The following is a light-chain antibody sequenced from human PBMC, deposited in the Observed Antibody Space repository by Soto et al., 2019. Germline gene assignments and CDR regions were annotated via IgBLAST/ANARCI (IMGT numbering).Light chain of an antibody. CDR2: GAS. J-gene: IGKJ1*01. CDR3: QQYSSLWT. Sequence: EIVLTQSPGTLSLSPGERATLSFRTSQSVSNNYLAWYQQKPGQAPRLLIYGASSRATGIPDRFSGSGSGTDFTLSISRLEPEDFAVYYCQQYSSLWTFGQGTKV. CDR1: QSVSNNY. V-gene: IGKV3-20*01.